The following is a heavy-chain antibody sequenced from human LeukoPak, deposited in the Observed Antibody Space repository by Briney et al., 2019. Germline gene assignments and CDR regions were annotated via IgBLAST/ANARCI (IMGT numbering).Heavy chain of an antibody. Sequence: SGTLSLTCAVSGGSFSSGNWWSGVRQPPGKGLEWTGEIYHSGSTNYNPSLKSRVTISVDKSKNQFSLKLTSVTAADTAVYYCARIGNYYFDYWGQGTLVTVSS. CDR3: ARIGNYYFDY. V-gene: IGHV4-4*02. D-gene: IGHD1-1*01. CDR1: GGSFSSGNW. J-gene: IGHJ4*02. CDR2: IYHSGST.